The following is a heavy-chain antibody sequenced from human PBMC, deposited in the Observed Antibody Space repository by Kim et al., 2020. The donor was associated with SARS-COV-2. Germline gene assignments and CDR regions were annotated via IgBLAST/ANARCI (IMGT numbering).Heavy chain of an antibody. J-gene: IGHJ6*02. CDR3: ATSIVGANYYYYYGMDV. Sequence: KSRVTISVDTSKNQFSLKLSSVTAADTAVYYCATSIVGANYYYYYGMDVWGQGTTVTVSS. D-gene: IGHD1-26*01. V-gene: IGHV4-39*01.